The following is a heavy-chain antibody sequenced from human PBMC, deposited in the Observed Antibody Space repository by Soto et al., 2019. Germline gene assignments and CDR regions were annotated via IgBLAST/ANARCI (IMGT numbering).Heavy chain of an antibody. V-gene: IGHV5-10-1*01. CDR1: GYSFTIYC. J-gene: IGHJ6*02. CDR2: IDPSDSYA. CDR3: ARNRVVPAARDYYYYYGMDV. D-gene: IGHD2-2*01. Sequence: PGESLKISCNGSGYSFTIYCISLMLQMPGKGLEWMWRIDPSDSYANYSPSFQGHVTISADKSISTAYLQWSSLKASDTAMYYCARNRVVPAARDYYYYYGMDVWGQGTTVTV.